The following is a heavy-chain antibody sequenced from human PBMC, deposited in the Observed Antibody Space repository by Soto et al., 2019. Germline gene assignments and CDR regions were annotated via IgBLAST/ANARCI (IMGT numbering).Heavy chain of an antibody. CDR1: GYIFTTYG. V-gene: IGHV1-18*01. Sequence: QIQLVQFGGEVARPGASVTVSCEASGYIFTTYGLSWVRQTPAHGLDWMGWISADSGYTQYAQFVNGRVTVARDPSRNTGYMTLRDLTSDDTGIYYCARDRPPGSLYGMDAWRQGTAVTVSS. J-gene: IGHJ6*02. CDR3: ARDRPPGSLYGMDA. CDR2: ISADSGYT.